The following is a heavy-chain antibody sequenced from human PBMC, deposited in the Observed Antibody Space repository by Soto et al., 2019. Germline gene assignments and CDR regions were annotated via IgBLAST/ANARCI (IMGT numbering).Heavy chain of an antibody. Sequence: SGPTLVNPTQTLTLTCTFSGFSLNTHGMCVGWIRQPPGKALEWLARIDWDDDKYYSTSLKTRLTISKDTSKNQVVLTMTNMDPVDTATYYCARIGRDGSKEWYWFDPWGQGTLVTVSS. CDR3: ARIGRDGSKEWYWFDP. V-gene: IGHV2-70*11. D-gene: IGHD3-3*01. J-gene: IGHJ5*02. CDR2: IDWDDDK. CDR1: GFSLNTHGMC.